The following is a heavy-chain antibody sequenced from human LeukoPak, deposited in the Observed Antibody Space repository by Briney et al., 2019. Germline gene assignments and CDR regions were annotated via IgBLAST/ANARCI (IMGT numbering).Heavy chain of an antibody. CDR1: GFTFSSYW. V-gene: IGHV3-53*01. J-gene: IGHJ4*02. CDR2: IYSGGST. CDR3: ARDGGYSGYDLWY. Sequence: PGGSLRLSCAASGFTFSSYWMSWVRQAPGKGLEWVSVIYSGGSTYYADSVKGRFTISRDNSKNTLYLQMNSLRAEDTAVYYCARDGGYSGYDLWYWGQGTLVTVSS. D-gene: IGHD5-12*01.